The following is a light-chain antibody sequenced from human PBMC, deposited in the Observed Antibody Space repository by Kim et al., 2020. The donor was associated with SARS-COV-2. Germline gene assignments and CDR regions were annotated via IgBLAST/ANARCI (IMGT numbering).Light chain of an antibody. CDR1: RSDVGVNNY. V-gene: IGLV2-8*01. J-gene: IGLJ2*01. CDR2: EVS. Sequence: GQSITISCTGTRSDVGVNNYVSWYQQPPGTAPKLMIYEVSKPPSGVPDRFSCSKSGNTASLTVSGLQAEDEADYYCSSYAGSNNLVFGGGTQLTVL. CDR3: SSYAGSNNLV.